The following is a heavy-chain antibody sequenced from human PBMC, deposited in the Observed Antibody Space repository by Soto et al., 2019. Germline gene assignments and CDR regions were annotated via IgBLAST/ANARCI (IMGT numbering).Heavy chain of an antibody. V-gene: IGHV4-39*01. CDR2: IYFSASK. Sequence: QLQLQESGPRLVKPSETLSLTCSVSGGSISSRSNSWGWIRQPPGKGLEWIGTIYFSASKHYNPSLEGPFATSADTPNFQLSLRLSSVTAADTAVYYCGRQPGHCDSTNCFGYSTVDVWGQGTTVTVS. J-gene: IGHJ6*02. CDR3: GRQPGHCDSTNCFGYSTVDV. CDR1: GGSISSRSNS. D-gene: IGHD2-2*01.